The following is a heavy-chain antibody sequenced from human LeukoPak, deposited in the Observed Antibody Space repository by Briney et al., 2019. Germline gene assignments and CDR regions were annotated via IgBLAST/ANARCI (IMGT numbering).Heavy chain of an antibody. Sequence: GVSLRLSCAASGFTFTTYWMTGVRQAPGKGREWLANIRQDGWSTYYADSVTGPFTISRDNAKNSLYLQMHSLRADDTAVYYCATSLDTAGGPYWGQGTLVTVSS. D-gene: IGHD2-15*01. CDR1: GFTFTTYW. J-gene: IGHJ4*02. CDR2: IRQDGWST. V-gene: IGHV3-7*01. CDR3: ATSLDTAGGPY.